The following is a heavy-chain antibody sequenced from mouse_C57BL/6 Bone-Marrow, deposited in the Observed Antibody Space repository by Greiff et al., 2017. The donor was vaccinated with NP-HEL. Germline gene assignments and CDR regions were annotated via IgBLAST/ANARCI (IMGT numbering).Heavy chain of an antibody. CDR2: ISDGGSYT. D-gene: IGHD1-1*01. CDR3: AREMYYGSNTWFAY. Sequence: EVMLVESGGGLVKPGGSLKLSCAASGFTFSSYAMSWVRQTPEKRLEWVATISDGGSYTYYPDNVKGRFTISRDNAKNNLYLQMSHLKSEDTAMYYCAREMYYGSNTWFAYWGQGTLVTVSA. CDR1: GFTFSSYA. V-gene: IGHV5-4*01. J-gene: IGHJ3*01.